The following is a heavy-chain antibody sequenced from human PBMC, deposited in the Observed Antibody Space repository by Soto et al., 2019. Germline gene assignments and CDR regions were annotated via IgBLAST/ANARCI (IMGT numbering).Heavy chain of an antibody. Sequence: PSETLSLTCAVSGGSISSSNWWSWVRQPPGKGLEWIGEIYHSGSTNYNPSLKSRVTISVDKSKNQFSLKLSSVTAADTAVYYCARDPPIAVAGTRYYYGMDVWGQGTTVTVSS. CDR1: GGSISSSNW. D-gene: IGHD6-19*01. V-gene: IGHV4-4*02. CDR2: IYHSGST. J-gene: IGHJ6*02. CDR3: ARDPPIAVAGTRYYYGMDV.